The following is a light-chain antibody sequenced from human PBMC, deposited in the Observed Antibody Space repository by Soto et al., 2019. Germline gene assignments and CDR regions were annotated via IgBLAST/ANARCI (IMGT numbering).Light chain of an antibody. CDR1: SSNIGSNY. CDR3: AAWDDSLSGWV. CDR2: RNN. V-gene: IGLV1-47*01. J-gene: IGLJ3*02. Sequence: VVTQPPSASGTPGQRVTISCSGSSSNIGSNYVYWYQQLPGTAPKLLIYRNNQRPSGVPDRFSGSKSGTSASLAISGLRSEDEADYYCAAWDDSLSGWVFGGGTKLNVL.